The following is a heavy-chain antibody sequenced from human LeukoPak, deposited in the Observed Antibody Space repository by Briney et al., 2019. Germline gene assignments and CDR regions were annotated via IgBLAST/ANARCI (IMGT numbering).Heavy chain of an antibody. CDR1: GFMFSNWW. D-gene: IGHD4-11*01. CDR3: ASESHSNYDY. J-gene: IGHJ4*02. V-gene: IGHV3-7*01. CDR2: IKQDGTEK. Sequence: PGGSLRLSCAVSGFMFSNWWMAWVRQAPGKGLEWVASIKQDGTEKFYVDYVKGRFTISRDNTKNSLYLQMNSLRAEDTAVYYCASESHSNYDYWGQGTLVTVSS.